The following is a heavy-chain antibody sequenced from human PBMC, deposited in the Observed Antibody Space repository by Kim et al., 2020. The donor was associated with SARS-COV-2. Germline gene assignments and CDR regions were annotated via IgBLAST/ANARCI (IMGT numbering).Heavy chain of an antibody. Sequence: LKSRVTISVDTSKNQFSLKLSSVTAADTAVYYCARDHSNYRDWGDDAFDIWGQGTMVTVSS. J-gene: IGHJ3*02. D-gene: IGHD4-4*01. V-gene: IGHV4-59*01. CDR3: ARDHSNYRDWGDDAFDI.